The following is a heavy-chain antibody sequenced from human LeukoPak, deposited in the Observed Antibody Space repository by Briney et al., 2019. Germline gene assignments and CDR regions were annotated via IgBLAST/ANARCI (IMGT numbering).Heavy chain of an antibody. D-gene: IGHD3-10*01. J-gene: IGHJ4*02. CDR3: TGNYYGSGSYADFDY. V-gene: IGHV3-73*01. CDR1: GFTFSGSA. Sequence: GGSLRLSCAASGFTFSGSAMHWVRQASGKGLEWVGRIRSKANSYATAYAASVKGRFTISGDDSKNTAYLQMNSLKTEDTAVYYCTGNYYGSGSYADFDYWGQGTLVTVSS. CDR2: IRSKANSYAT.